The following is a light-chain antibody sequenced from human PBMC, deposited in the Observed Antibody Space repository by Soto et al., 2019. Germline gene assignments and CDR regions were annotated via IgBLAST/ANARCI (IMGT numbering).Light chain of an antibody. Sequence: QSVLTQQPSVSGAPGQRVTISCTGSSGNIGAGYDVHWYQQLPGTAPKLLIYGNSNRPSGVPDRFSGSKSGTSASLAITGLQAEDEADYYCQSYDSSLSGLVFGTGTKLTVL. J-gene: IGLJ1*01. CDR1: SGNIGAGYD. CDR2: GNS. V-gene: IGLV1-40*01. CDR3: QSYDSSLSGLV.